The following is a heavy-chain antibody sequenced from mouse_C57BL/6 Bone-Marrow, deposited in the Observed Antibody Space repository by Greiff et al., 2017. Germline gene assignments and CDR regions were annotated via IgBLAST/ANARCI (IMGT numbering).Heavy chain of an antibody. CDR3: TEGDDGYTGFAY. J-gene: IGHJ3*01. CDR2: IRLKSDNYAT. Sequence: EVKLEESGGGLVQPGGSMKLSCVASGFTFSNYWMNWVRQSPEKGLEWVAQIRLKSDNYATHYAESVKGRFTISRDDSKSSVYLEMNNLRAEDTGIYYCTEGDDGYTGFAYWGQGTLVTVSA. CDR1: GFTFSNYW. V-gene: IGHV6-3*01. D-gene: IGHD2-3*01.